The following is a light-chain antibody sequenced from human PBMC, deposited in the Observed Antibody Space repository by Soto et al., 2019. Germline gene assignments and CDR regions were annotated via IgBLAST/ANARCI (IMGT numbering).Light chain of an antibody. V-gene: IGLV2-8*01. CDR2: EVT. CDR3: NSFAGSNRALV. J-gene: IGLJ2*01. CDR1: SSDIDDYKY. Sequence: QSVLTQPPSASGSPGQSVTISCTGTSSDIDDYKYVSWYQQHPGKAPKLMIYEVTKRPSGVPDRFSGSKSGNTASLTVSGLQAEDEAYYYCNSFAGSNRALVFGGGTQLTVL.